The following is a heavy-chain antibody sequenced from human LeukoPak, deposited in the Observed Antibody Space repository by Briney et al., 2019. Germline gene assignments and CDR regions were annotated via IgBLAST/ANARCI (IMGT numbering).Heavy chain of an antibody. V-gene: IGHV4-59*08. D-gene: IGHD3-22*01. Sequence: PSETLSLTCTLSVGSISGYYWSWIRQPPGEGLECIGHIYYSGNTNYNPSLQSRVTISVDTSKNQFSLKLSSVTAADTAVYYCARHNYYDSSGYYPLSYWGQGTLVTVSS. CDR3: ARHNYYDSSGYYPLSY. J-gene: IGHJ4*02. CDR1: VGSISGYY. CDR2: IYYSGNT.